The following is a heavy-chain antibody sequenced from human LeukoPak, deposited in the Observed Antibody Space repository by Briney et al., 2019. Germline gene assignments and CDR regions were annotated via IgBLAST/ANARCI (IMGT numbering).Heavy chain of an antibody. CDR2: INPSGGST. CDR3: ARTSGIAVAGTPGYYYYGMDV. J-gene: IGHJ6*02. Sequence: ASVKVSCKASGYTFTSYYMHWVRQAPGQGLEWMGIINPSGGSTSYAQKFQGRVTMTRDTSTSTVYMELSSLRSGDTAVYYCARTSGIAVAGTPGYYYYGMDVWGQGTTVTVSS. D-gene: IGHD6-19*01. V-gene: IGHV1-46*01. CDR1: GYTFTSYY.